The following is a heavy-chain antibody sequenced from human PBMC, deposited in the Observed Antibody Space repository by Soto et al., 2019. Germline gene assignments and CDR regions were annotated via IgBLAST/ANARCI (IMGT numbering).Heavy chain of an antibody. CDR2: IIPIFGTA. CDR3: ASPTYYDFWSASPGWAFDY. D-gene: IGHD3-3*01. J-gene: IGHJ4*02. V-gene: IGHV1-69*13. CDR1: GGTFSSYA. Sequence: ASVKVSCKASGGTFSSYAISRVRQAPGQGLEWMGGIIPIFGTANYAQKFQGRGTITADESTSTAYMELSSLRSEDTAVYYCASPTYYDFWSASPGWAFDYWGQGTLVTVSS.